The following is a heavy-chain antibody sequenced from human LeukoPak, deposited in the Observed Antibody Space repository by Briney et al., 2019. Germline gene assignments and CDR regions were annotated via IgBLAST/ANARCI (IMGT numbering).Heavy chain of an antibody. V-gene: IGHV3-74*01. CDR1: GFTFSSYW. CDR3: ARGTQYSGDDYHYFDF. D-gene: IGHD5-12*01. J-gene: IGHJ4*02. CDR2: INSEARST. Sequence: PGGSLRLSCAASGFTFSSYWMHWGRQAPGEGLVWGSRINSEARSTIYADSVKGRFTISRDNAKNTLYLKMNSLRAEDTAVYYCARGTQYSGDDYHYFDFWGQGTLVTVSS.